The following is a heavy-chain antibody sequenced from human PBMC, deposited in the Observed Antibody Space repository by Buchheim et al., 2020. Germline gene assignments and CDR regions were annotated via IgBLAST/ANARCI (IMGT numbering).Heavy chain of an antibody. V-gene: IGHV4-59*08. CDR3: ATSRRDTAMRY. D-gene: IGHD5-18*01. CDR1: GGSISSYY. J-gene: IGHJ4*02. Sequence: QVQLQESDPGLVKPSETLSLTCTVSGGSISSYYWSWIRQPPGKGLEWIGYIYYSGSTNYNPSLKSRVTISVDTSKNQFSLKLSSVTAADTAVYYCATSRRDTAMRYWGQGTL. CDR2: IYYSGST.